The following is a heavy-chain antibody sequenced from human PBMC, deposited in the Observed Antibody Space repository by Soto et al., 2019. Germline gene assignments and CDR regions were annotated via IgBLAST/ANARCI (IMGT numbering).Heavy chain of an antibody. CDR1: GYSVSDGYY. CDR3: ARSGDDYGSYVDY. D-gene: IGHD4-17*01. V-gene: IGHV4-38-2*01. J-gene: IGHJ4*02. CDR2: INRSEKT. Sequence: PSETLSLTCAVSGYSVSDGYYLGWIRQPPGKGLEWIGSINRSEKTYYNPSLKSRLTISVETSKNQISLTLSSVTAADTAIYYCARSGDDYGSYVDYWGQGTMVTVSS.